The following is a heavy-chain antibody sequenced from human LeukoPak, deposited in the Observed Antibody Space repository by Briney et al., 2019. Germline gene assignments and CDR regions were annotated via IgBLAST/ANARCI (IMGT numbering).Heavy chain of an antibody. CDR1: GGSISSSSYY. J-gene: IGHJ4*02. Sequence: PSETLSLTCTVSGGSISSSSYYWSWIRQPPGKGLEWIGEINHSGSTNYNPSLKSRVTISVDTSKNQFSLKLSSVTAADTAVYYCARVIVWFGESVFDYWGQGTLVTVSS. CDR2: INHSGST. CDR3: ARVIVWFGESVFDY. D-gene: IGHD3-10*01. V-gene: IGHV4-39*07.